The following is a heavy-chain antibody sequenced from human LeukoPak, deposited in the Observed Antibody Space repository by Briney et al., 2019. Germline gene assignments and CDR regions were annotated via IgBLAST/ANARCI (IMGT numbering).Heavy chain of an antibody. Sequence: PSETLSLTCTVSGGSISSYYWSWIRQPAGKGLEWIGRIYTSGGTNYNPSLKSRVTMSVDTSKNQFSLKLSSVTAADTAVYYCARASGSSWPKPFDYWGQGTLVTVSS. CDR3: ARASGSSWPKPFDY. CDR2: IYTSGGT. D-gene: IGHD6-13*01. J-gene: IGHJ4*02. CDR1: GGSISSYY. V-gene: IGHV4-4*07.